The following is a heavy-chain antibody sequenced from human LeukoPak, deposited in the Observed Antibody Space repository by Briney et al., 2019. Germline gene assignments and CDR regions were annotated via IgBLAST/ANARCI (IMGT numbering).Heavy chain of an antibody. CDR3: ARMEENVTWDY. CDR2: IYYSGNT. V-gene: IGHV4-59*08. Sequence: SETLSFTCSVSGGSISSYYWSWIRQPPGKGLEWIGYIYYSGNTNYNPSLKSRVTISVDTSKNQFSLKLSSVTAADTAVYYCARMEENVTWDYWGQGTLVTVSS. CDR1: GGSISSYY. J-gene: IGHJ4*02. D-gene: IGHD1-1*01.